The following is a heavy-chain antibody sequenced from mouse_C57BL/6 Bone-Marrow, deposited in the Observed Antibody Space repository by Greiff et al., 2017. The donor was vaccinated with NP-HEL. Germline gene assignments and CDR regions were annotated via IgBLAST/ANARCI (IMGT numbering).Heavy chain of an antibody. CDR1: GYTFTDYE. Sequence: QVQLQQSGAELVRPGASVTLSCKASGYTFTDYEMHWVKQTPVHGLEWIGAIDPETGGTAYNQKFKGKAILTADKSSSTAYMELRSLTSEDSAVYYCTRTIYAGEGYFDVWGTGTTVTVSS. D-gene: IGHD1-1*01. CDR3: TRTIYAGEGYFDV. J-gene: IGHJ1*03. V-gene: IGHV1-15*01. CDR2: IDPETGGT.